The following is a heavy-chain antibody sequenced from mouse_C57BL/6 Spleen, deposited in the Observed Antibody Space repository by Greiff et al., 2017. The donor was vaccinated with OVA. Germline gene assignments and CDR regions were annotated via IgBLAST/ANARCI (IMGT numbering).Heavy chain of an antibody. CDR2: IYPSDSET. D-gene: IGHD1-1*01. CDR3: ARGYYGSREGFDD. V-gene: IGHV1-61*01. Sequence: QVQLQQPGAELVRPGSSVKLSCKASGYTFTSYWMDWVKQRPGQGLEWIGNIYPSDSETHYNQKFKDKATLTVDKSSSTAYMQLSSLTSEDSAVYYCARGYYGSREGFDDWGQGTTLTVSS. CDR1: GYTFTSYW. J-gene: IGHJ2*01.